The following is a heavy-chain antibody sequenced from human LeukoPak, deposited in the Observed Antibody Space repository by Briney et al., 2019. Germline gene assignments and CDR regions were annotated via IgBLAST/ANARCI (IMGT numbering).Heavy chain of an antibody. CDR2: ISDSGGSV. CDR1: GFTFSDYA. J-gene: IGHJ4*02. V-gene: IGHV3-23*01. D-gene: IGHD5-18*01. CDR3: AKDFRGYGRMIDY. Sequence: GGSLRLSCAASGFTFSDYAMSWVRQAPGKGLEWVSVISDSGGSVYYADSVKRRFTILRDNSKNTVDLQMNSLRVEDTAVYYCAKDFRGYGRMIDYWGQGTLVTVSS.